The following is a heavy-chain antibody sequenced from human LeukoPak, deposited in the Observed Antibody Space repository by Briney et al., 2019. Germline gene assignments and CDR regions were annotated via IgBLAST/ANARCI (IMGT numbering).Heavy chain of an antibody. CDR2: IYTSGST. V-gene: IGHV4-4*07. CDR1: GGSISSYY. CDR3: ARDLPYYDFWSKFDP. Sequence: SETLSLTCTVSGGSISSYYWSWIRQPAGKGLEWIGRIYTSGSTNYNPSLKSRVTMSVDTSKNQFSLKLSPVTAADTAVYYCARDLPYYDFWSKFDPWGQGTLVTVSS. D-gene: IGHD3-3*01. J-gene: IGHJ5*02.